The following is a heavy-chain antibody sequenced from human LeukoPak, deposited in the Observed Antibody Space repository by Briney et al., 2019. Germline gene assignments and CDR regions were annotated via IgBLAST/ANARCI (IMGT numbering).Heavy chain of an antibody. D-gene: IGHD3-3*01. V-gene: IGHV4-61*02. J-gene: IGHJ4*02. CDR2: IYTSGST. Sequence: SQTQSLTCTVSGGSISSGSYYWSWIRQPAGKGLEWIGRIYTSGSTNYNPSLKSQFPISVDPAKNQFSPQLSYVTAPATAVYYCARAKIYWSGYYYFDYWGQGTLVTVSS. CDR3: ARAKIYWSGYYYFDY. CDR1: GGSISSGSYY.